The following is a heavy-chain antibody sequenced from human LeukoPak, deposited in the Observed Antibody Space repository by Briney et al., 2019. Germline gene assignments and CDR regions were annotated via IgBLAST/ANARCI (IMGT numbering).Heavy chain of an antibody. CDR1: GYSIRSGYQ. D-gene: IGHD3-10*01. Sequence: PSETLSLTCSVSGYSIRSGYQWGWIRQAPGKGLEWIGSINYSGRTYDNPSLKSRVTISVDTSKNQFSLRLSSVTAADTAVYYCARHGWLYDPGTYYTFDPWGQGTLVTVSS. V-gene: IGHV4-38-2*01. J-gene: IGHJ5*02. CDR2: INYSGRT. CDR3: ARHGWLYDPGTYYTFDP.